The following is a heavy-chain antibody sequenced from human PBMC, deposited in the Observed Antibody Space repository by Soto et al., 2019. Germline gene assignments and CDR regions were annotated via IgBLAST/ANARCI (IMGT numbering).Heavy chain of an antibody. CDR2: IIPIFGTA. CDR1: GGTFSSYA. Sequence: QVQLVQSGAEVKKPGSSVKVSCKASGGTFSSYAISWVRQAPGQGLEWMGGIIPIFGTANYAQKFQGRVTITADESTSTAYMELSSLRSEGTAVYYCARASVPGIAVERNWFDPWGQGTLVTVSS. CDR3: ARASVPGIAVERNWFDP. J-gene: IGHJ5*02. D-gene: IGHD6-19*01. V-gene: IGHV1-69*01.